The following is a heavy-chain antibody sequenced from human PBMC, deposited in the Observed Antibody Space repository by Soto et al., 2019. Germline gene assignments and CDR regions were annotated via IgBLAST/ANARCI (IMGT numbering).Heavy chain of an antibody. J-gene: IGHJ4*02. CDR1: GFTCSSYD. Sequence: GGDLRVCCAASGFTCSSYDLSWVRQAPGKGLEWVSAISGIGGSTYYADSVKGRFTISRDNSKNTLYLQMNSLRAEDTAVYYCAKLVSSSPEPAFDYWGQGTLFTVSS. D-gene: IGHD6-6*01. V-gene: IGHV3-23*01. CDR3: AKLVSSSPEPAFDY. CDR2: ISGIGGST.